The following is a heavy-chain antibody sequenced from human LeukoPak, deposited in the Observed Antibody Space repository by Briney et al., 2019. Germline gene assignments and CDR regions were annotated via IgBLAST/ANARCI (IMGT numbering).Heavy chain of an antibody. J-gene: IGHJ4*02. CDR2: INWSGGST. CDR1: GFTFDDYG. Sequence: GGSLRLSCAASGFTFDDYGMSWVRQAPGKGLEWVSGINWSGGSTGYADSVKGRFTISRDNSKNTLYLQMNSLRAEDTAVYYCATWYSSGWNEFDYWGQGTLVTVSS. CDR3: ATWYSSGWNEFDY. V-gene: IGHV3-20*04. D-gene: IGHD6-25*01.